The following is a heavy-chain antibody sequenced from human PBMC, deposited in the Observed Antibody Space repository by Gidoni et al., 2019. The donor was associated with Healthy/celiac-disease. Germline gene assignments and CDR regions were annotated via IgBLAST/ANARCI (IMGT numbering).Heavy chain of an antibody. CDR3: ARGGYSNVDPDNWFDP. D-gene: IGHD4-4*01. V-gene: IGHV1-8*01. CDR1: GYTFTSYD. CDR2: MNPNSGNT. J-gene: IGHJ5*02. Sequence: QVQLVQSGAEVKKPGASVKVSCKASGYTFTSYDINWVRQATGQGLEWMGWMNPNSGNTGYAQKFQGRVTMTRNTSISTAYMELSSLRSEDTAVYYCARGGYSNVDPDNWFDPWGQGTLVTVSS.